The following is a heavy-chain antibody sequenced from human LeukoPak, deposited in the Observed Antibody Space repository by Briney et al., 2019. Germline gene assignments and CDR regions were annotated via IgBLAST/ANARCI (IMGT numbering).Heavy chain of an antibody. D-gene: IGHD1-26*01. CDR3: ATVLVGAFKHAFDI. Sequence: SETLSLTCTVSGGSVSDYYWSWIRQSPGKGVEWIGYLYYTGSTSYNPSLKSRVTISAGTSKNQFSLKLSSVTAADTAVYYCATVLVGAFKHAFDIWGQGTMVAVSS. CDR1: GGSVSDYY. CDR2: LYYTGST. V-gene: IGHV4-59*02. J-gene: IGHJ3*02.